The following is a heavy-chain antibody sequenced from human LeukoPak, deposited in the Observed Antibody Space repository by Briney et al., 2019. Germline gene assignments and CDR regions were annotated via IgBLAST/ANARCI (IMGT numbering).Heavy chain of an antibody. D-gene: IGHD1-14*01. CDR1: GLTFSTSG. V-gene: IGHV3-21*06. Sequence: GGSLRLSCTASGLTFSTSGFNWVRQAPGKGLEWVASIGPTGSDRYHADSIKGRFAISRDNANNFLYLQMNSLRAEDTAVYYCATETNGRHYDYWGQGTLLTVSS. J-gene: IGHJ4*02. CDR2: IGPTGSDR. CDR3: ATETNGRHYDY.